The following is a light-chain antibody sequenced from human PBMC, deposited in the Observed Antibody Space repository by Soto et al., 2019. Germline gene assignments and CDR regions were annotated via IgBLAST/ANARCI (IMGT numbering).Light chain of an antibody. CDR2: GAS. Sequence: EIVLTQSPGTLSLSPGEGATLSCRASQTVTNNYLTWYQQKPGQAPRLVIYGASSRATGIPDRFSGSGSGTDFTLTISRLELEDFAVYYCQDLGTCPLTCGGGTKV. V-gene: IGKV3-20*01. CDR1: QTVTNNY. CDR3: QDLGTCPLT. J-gene: IGKJ4*01.